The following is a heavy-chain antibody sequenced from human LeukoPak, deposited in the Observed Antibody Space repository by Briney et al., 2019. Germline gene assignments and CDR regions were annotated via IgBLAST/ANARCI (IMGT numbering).Heavy chain of an antibody. CDR2: IIPIFGTA. Sequence: SVKVSCKASGGTFSSYAISWVRQAPGQGLEWMGGIIPIFGTANYAQKFQGRVTITTDESTSTAYMELSSLRSEDTAVYYCARGRIRYSSSSRSYYYYYMDVWGKGTTVTVSS. D-gene: IGHD6-6*01. V-gene: IGHV1-69*05. CDR1: GGTFSSYA. J-gene: IGHJ6*03. CDR3: ARGRIRYSSSSRSYYYYYMDV.